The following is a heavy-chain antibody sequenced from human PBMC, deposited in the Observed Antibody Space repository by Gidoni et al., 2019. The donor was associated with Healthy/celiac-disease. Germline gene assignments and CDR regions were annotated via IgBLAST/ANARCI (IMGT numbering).Heavy chain of an antibody. V-gene: IGHV3-11*05. CDR1: GFTFSDYY. CDR3: ARDPSVYCSSTSCSAGAFDI. D-gene: IGHD2-2*01. CDR2: ISSSSSYT. J-gene: IGHJ3*02. Sequence: QVQLVESGGGLVKPGGSLRLSCAASGFTFSDYYMSWIRQAPLKGLAWVSYISSSSSYTNYADSVKGRCTISRDNAKNSLYLKMNSLRAEDTAVYYCARDPSVYCSSTSCSAGAFDIWGQGTRVTVSS.